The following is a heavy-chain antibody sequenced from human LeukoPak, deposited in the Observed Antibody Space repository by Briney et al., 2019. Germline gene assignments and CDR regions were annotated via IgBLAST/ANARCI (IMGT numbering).Heavy chain of an antibody. CDR2: IYSGGST. J-gene: IGHJ4*02. Sequence: PSETLSLTCTVSGGSISSNYMSWVRQAPGKGLEWVSVIYSGGSTYYADSVKGRFTISRDNSKNTLYLQMNSLRAEDTAVYYCAREVVRGNFDYWGQGTLVTVSS. V-gene: IGHV3-53*01. CDR3: AREVVRGNFDY. D-gene: IGHD3-10*01. CDR1: GGSISSNY.